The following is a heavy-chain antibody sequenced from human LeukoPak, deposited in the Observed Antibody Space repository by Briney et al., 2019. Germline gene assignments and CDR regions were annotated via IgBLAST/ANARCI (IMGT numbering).Heavy chain of an antibody. D-gene: IGHD2-15*01. J-gene: IGHJ3*02. CDR2: ISWNSGSI. CDR1: GFTFDDYA. CDR3: ARRRSGWSDDAFDI. V-gene: IGHV3-9*01. Sequence: GGSLRLSCAASGFTFDDYAMHWVRQAPGKGLEWVSGISWNSGSIGYADSVKGRFTVSRDNAKNSLYLQMNSLRAEDTAVYYCARRRSGWSDDAFDIWGQGTMVTVSS.